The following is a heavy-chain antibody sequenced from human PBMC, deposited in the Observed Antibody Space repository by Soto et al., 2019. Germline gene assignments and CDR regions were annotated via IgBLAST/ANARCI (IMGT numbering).Heavy chain of an antibody. Sequence: SETLSLTCAVSGGSISSSNWWSWVRQPPGKGLEWIGEIYHSGSTNYNPSLKSRVTISVDKSKNQFSLKLSSVTAADTAVYYCARATTWYYYDSSGYYGGHFDYWGQGTLVTVSS. V-gene: IGHV4-4*02. J-gene: IGHJ4*02. CDR1: GGSISSSNW. D-gene: IGHD3-22*01. CDR2: IYHSGST. CDR3: ARATTWYYYDSSGYYGGHFDY.